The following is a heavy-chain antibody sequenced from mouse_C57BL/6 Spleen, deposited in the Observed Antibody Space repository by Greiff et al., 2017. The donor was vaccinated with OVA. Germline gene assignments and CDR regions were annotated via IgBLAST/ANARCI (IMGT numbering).Heavy chain of an antibody. D-gene: IGHD2-1*01. Sequence: EVQVVESGGGLVKPGGSLKLSCAASGFTFSSYAMSWVRQTPEKRLEWVATISDGGSYTYYPDNVKGRFTISRDNAKNNLYLQMSHLKSEDTAMYYCAREGVYYGNYDAMDYWGQGTSVTVSS. CDR3: AREGVYYGNYDAMDY. CDR1: GFTFSSYA. V-gene: IGHV5-4*01. J-gene: IGHJ4*01. CDR2: ISDGGSYT.